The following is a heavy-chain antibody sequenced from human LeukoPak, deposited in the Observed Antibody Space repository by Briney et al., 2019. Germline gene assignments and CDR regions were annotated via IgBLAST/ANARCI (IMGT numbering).Heavy chain of an antibody. J-gene: IGHJ5*02. Sequence: ASVKVSCKASGYTFTSYGISWVRQAPGQGLEWMGWISAYNGNTNYAQKLQGRATMTTDTSTSTAYMELRSLRSDDTAVYYCARGGYDFWSGYYTGNWFDPWGQGTLVTVSS. V-gene: IGHV1-18*01. CDR1: GYTFTSYG. CDR2: ISAYNGNT. CDR3: ARGGYDFWSGYYTGNWFDP. D-gene: IGHD3-3*01.